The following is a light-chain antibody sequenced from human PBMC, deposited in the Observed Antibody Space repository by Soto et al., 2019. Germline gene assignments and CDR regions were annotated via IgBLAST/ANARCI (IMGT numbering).Light chain of an antibody. CDR1: QTIDTN. CDR2: AAA. CDR3: QQYNNRPPWT. Sequence: EIVMTQSPGTLSVSPGERATLSCRASQTIDTNLAWYQQKPGQAPRLLIFAAATRATDIPARFSGSGSGTEVSPTITSRQSEDFSLYYCQQYNNRPPWTFGQGTKVEVK. J-gene: IGKJ1*01. V-gene: IGKV3-15*01.